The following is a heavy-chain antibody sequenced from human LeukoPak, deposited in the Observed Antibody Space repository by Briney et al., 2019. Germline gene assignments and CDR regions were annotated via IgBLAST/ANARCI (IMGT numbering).Heavy chain of an antibody. V-gene: IGHV3-7*01. D-gene: IGHD3-22*01. CDR1: GFTLSSYW. Sequence: GGSLRLSCVASGFTLSSYWMSWLRQAPGKGLEWVANIREDGNEKYYVDSVKGRFTISRDNAKNSLWLQMISLRAEDTAVYYCATSSGWRFDYWGQGTLVTVSS. CDR2: IREDGNEK. J-gene: IGHJ4*02. CDR3: ATSSGWRFDY.